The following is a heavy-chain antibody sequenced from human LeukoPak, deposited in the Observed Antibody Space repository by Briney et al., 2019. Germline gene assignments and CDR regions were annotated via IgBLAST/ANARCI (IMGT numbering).Heavy chain of an antibody. D-gene: IGHD3-3*01. J-gene: IGHJ4*02. Sequence: AETLSLTCTASGGTISSYSWSWVRQPPGKGLEWIGYIYYSGSTNYNPSLKSRVTISVDTSKNQFSLKLSSVTAADTAVYYCARDYYDFWSGFYYFDYWGQGTLVAVSA. CDR1: GGTISSYS. CDR3: ARDYYDFWSGFYYFDY. CDR2: IYYSGST. V-gene: IGHV4-59*01.